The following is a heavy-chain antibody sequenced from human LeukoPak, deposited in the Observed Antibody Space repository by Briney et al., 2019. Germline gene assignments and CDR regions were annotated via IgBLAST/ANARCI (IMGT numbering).Heavy chain of an antibody. V-gene: IGHV3-23*01. Sequence: GGSLRLSCAASGFTFSSYAMSWVRQAPGKGLERVSAISGSGGSTYYADSVKGRFTISRDNSKNTLYLQMNSLRAEDTAAYYCAKGSDFWSGIDYWGQGTLVTVSS. CDR1: GFTFSSYA. D-gene: IGHD3-3*01. J-gene: IGHJ4*02. CDR2: ISGSGGST. CDR3: AKGSDFWSGIDY.